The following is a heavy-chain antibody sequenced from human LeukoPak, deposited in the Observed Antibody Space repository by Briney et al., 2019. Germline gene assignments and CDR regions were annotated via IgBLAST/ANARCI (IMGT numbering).Heavy chain of an antibody. D-gene: IGHD4-17*01. V-gene: IGHV3-9*03. Sequence: GGSLRLSCAASGFTFEDYAMHWVRQAPGKGLEWVSGITWNSGIIGYADSVKGRFTISRDNAKNSLYMQMNSLRAEDMALYYCARDSGTVTTGWDFCFDYWGQGTLVTVSS. CDR1: GFTFEDYA. CDR3: ARDSGTVTTGWDFCFDY. CDR2: ITWNSGII. J-gene: IGHJ4*02.